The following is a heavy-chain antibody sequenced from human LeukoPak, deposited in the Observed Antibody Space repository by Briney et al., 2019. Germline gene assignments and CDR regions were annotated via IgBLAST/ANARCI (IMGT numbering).Heavy chain of an antibody. CDR1: GFTVSSNY. J-gene: IGHJ3*02. CDR2: IYSGGST. Sequence: GSLRLSCAASGFTVSSNYMSWVRQAPGKGLEWVSVIYSGGSTYYADSVKGRFTISRDNSKNTLYLQMNSLRAEDTAVYYCARGVGATLGAFDIWGQGTMVTVSS. D-gene: IGHD1-26*01. V-gene: IGHV3-66*01. CDR3: ARGVGATLGAFDI.